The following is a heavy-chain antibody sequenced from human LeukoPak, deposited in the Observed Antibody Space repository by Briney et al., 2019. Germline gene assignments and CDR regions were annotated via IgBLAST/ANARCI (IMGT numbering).Heavy chain of an antibody. CDR1: GYTFTSYA. J-gene: IGHJ6*02. CDR2: INAGNGNT. CDR3: ARELAARPYYYYGMDV. V-gene: IGHV1-3*01. D-gene: IGHD6-6*01. Sequence: ASVKVSCEASGYTFTSYAMHWVRQAPGQRLEWMGWINAGNGNTKYSQKFQGRVTITRDTSASTAYMELSSLRSEDTAVYYCARELAARPYYYYGMDVWGQGTTVTVSS.